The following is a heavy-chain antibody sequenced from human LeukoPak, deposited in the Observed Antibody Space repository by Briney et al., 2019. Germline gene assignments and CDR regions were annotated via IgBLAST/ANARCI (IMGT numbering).Heavy chain of an antibody. D-gene: IGHD2-2*01. Sequence: PGGSLRLSCAASGFTFSSYSMNWVRQAPGKGLEWASSISSSSSTIYYADSVKGRFTISRDNAKNSLYLQMNSLRAEDTAVYYCARDLHCSSTSCSYYLLDYWGQGTLVTVSS. J-gene: IGHJ4*02. CDR2: ISSSSSTI. CDR3: ARDLHCSSTSCSYYLLDY. CDR1: GFTFSSYS. V-gene: IGHV3-48*04.